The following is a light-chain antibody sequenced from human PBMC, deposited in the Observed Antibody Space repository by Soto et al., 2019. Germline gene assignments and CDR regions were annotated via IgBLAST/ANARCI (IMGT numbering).Light chain of an antibody. CDR2: GAS. V-gene: IGKV3-20*01. Sequence: EIVLSQSPCTLSLSQGERATLSCRASHSVSSSYLAWYQQKPGQAPRLLIYGASSRATGIPDRFSGSGSGTDFTLTISRLEPEDFAVYYCQQYGSSPFTFGQGTRLEIK. CDR1: HSVSSSY. J-gene: IGKJ5*01. CDR3: QQYGSSPFT.